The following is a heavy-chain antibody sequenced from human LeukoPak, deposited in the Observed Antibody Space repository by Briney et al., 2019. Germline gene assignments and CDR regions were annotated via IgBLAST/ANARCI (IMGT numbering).Heavy chain of an antibody. CDR1: EFTVGSNY. V-gene: IGHV3-66*01. CDR3: AREDSSDDDAFDI. D-gene: IGHD3-22*01. J-gene: IGHJ3*02. CDR2: LYSGGST. Sequence: GGSLRLSCAASEFTVGSNYLNWVRQAPGKGLEWVSVLYSGGSTDYADSVKGRFTISRDDSKNTLYLQMNSLRAEDTAVYYCAREDSSDDDAFDIWGQGTMVTVSS.